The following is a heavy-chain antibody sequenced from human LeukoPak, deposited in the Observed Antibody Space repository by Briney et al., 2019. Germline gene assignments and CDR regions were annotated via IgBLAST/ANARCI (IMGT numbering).Heavy chain of an antibody. V-gene: IGHV1-2*02. Sequence: ASVKVSCKASGYTFTGYYMHWVRQAPGQGLEWMGWINPNSGGTNYARKFQGRVTMTRDTSISTAYMELSRLRSDDTAVYYCARDRGTTVTTYWFDPWGQGTLVTVSS. D-gene: IGHD4-17*01. CDR1: GYTFTGYY. J-gene: IGHJ5*02. CDR3: ARDRGTTVTTYWFDP. CDR2: INPNSGGT.